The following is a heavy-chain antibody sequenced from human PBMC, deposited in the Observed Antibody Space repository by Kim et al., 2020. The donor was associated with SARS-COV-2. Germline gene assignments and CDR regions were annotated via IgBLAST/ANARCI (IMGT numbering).Heavy chain of an antibody. CDR1: GFTFSDYV. Sequence: GGSLRLSCAASGFTFSDYVMSWVRQAPGKGLEWVSGAGTSDTRLYYRDSVKGRFTISRDNFKNTLYLEMNSLRDEDTAIYFCARVRYTYGYTDRFWYFDLCGRGTLAIVSS. D-gene: IGHD5-18*01. J-gene: IGHJ2*01. CDR3: ARVRYTYGYTDRFWYFDL. CDR2: AGTSDTRL. V-gene: IGHV3-23*05.